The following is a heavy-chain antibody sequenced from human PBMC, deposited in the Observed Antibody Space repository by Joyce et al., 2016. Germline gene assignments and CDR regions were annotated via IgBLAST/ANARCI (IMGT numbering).Heavy chain of an antibody. CDR2: ISYDGDNK. Sequence: QVQLVESGGGVVQPGRSLRLSCAASGFTFSSYAMHWVRQAPGKGLEWVASISYDGDNKHYVDAVKGRFTISRDNSNNTLHLQMNSLRVDDTAVYYCAKGRGYDFWSGYNDAFDIWGQGTMVTVSS. J-gene: IGHJ3*02. CDR3: AKGRGYDFWSGYNDAFDI. D-gene: IGHD3-3*01. CDR1: GFTFSSYA. V-gene: IGHV3-30*18.